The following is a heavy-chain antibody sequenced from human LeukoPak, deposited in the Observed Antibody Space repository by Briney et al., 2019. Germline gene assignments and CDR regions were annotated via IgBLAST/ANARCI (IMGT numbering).Heavy chain of an antibody. V-gene: IGHV3-21*01. J-gene: IGHJ6*03. CDR2: ISSDGTYI. CDR1: GFTLSSYS. CDR3: ARAVQYYYYMDV. Sequence: PGGSLRLSCAASGFTLSSYSMNWVRQAPGKGLEWVSSISSDGTYIYYADSLKGRFTISRDNAKNSLYLQMNSLRAEDTAVYYCARAVQYYYYMDVWGKGTTVTISS.